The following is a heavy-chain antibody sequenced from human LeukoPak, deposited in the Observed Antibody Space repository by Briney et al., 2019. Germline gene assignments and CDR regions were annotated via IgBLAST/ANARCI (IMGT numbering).Heavy chain of an antibody. V-gene: IGHV1-18*01. D-gene: IGHD1-26*01. CDR1: GYTFTTYY. J-gene: IGHJ4*02. CDR2: ISAYNGNT. CDR3: AREFSGYIDF. Sequence: ASVKVSCKASGYTFTTYYISWVRQAPGQGLEWMGWISAYNGNTNYAQKFQGRVTMTTDTSTSTAYMELRSLRSDDTAVYYCAREFSGYIDFWGQGTLVTVSS.